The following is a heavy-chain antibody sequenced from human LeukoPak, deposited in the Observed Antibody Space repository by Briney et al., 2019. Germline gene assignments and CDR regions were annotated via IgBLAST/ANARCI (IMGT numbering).Heavy chain of an antibody. D-gene: IGHD3-16*01. V-gene: IGHV3-48*03. CDR1: GFTFSSYE. CDR3: ARVVITNCDY. CDR2: ISSSGSTL. J-gene: IGHJ4*02. Sequence: GGSLRLSCAASGFTFSSYEMNWVRQAPGKGLEWVSYISSSGSTLYYADAVKGRFTISRDNAKNSLYLQMNSLRAEDTAVYYCARVVITNCDYWGQGTLVTVSS.